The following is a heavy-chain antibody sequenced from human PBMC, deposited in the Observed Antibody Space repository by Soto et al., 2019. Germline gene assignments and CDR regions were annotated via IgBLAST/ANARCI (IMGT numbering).Heavy chain of an antibody. CDR1: GYTFTSYG. CDR2: ISPYSDDT. CDR3: ARDRIAVPGGAMDV. D-gene: IGHD6-19*01. Sequence: ASVKVSCKASGYTFTSYGINWVRQAPGQGLEWMGWISPYSDDTNYAQKLQGRVTLTTDTSTSAAYMELRSLRSDDTAVYYCARDRIAVPGGAMDVWGQGTTVTVSS. J-gene: IGHJ6*02. V-gene: IGHV1-18*01.